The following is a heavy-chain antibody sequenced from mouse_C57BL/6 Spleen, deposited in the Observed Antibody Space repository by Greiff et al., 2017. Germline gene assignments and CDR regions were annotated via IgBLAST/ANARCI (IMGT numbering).Heavy chain of an antibody. V-gene: IGHV1-61*01. CDR3: ARSPYGSWFAY. CDR2: IYPSDSET. Sequence: VQLQQPGAELVRPGSSVKLSCKASGYTFTSYWMDWVKQRPGQGLEWIGNIYPSDSETHYNQKFKDKATLTVDKSSSTAYMQLSSLTSEDSAVYYCARSPYGSWFAYWGQGTLVTVSA. D-gene: IGHD1-1*02. CDR1: GYTFTSYW. J-gene: IGHJ3*01.